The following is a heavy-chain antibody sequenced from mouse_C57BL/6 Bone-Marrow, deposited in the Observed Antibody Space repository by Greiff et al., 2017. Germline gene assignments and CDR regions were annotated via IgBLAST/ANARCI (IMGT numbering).Heavy chain of an antibody. J-gene: IGHJ3*01. V-gene: IGHV8-8*01. CDR3: ARIAGGFAY. CDR1: GFSLSTFGMG. CDR2: IWWEDDK. D-gene: IGHD4-1*01. Sequence: QVQLKESGPGILQPSQTLSLTCSFSGFSLSTFGMGVGGIRQPSGTGLEWLAHIWWEDDKYDNPALKRRLTISTDTSTNQVFLTIANVDTADTATYYCARIAGGFAYWGQGTLVTVSA.